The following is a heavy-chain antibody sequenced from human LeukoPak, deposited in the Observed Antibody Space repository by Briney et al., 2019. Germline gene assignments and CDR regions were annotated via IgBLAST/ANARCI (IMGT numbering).Heavy chain of an antibody. CDR3: AKRLLHWDLDV. V-gene: IGHV3-30*18. J-gene: IGHJ6*02. CDR2: TSYDGSNK. Sequence: QAGGSLRLSCAASGFTFSSYAMHWVRQAPGKGLEWVAATSYDGSNKYYADSVKGRFTISRDNSKNTLYLQMNSLRAEDTAVYYCAKRLLHWDLDVWGQGTTVTASS. CDR1: GFTFSSYA. D-gene: IGHD1-26*01.